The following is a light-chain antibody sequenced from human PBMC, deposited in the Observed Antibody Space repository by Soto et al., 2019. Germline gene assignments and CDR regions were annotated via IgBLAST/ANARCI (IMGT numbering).Light chain of an antibody. V-gene: IGLV2-23*02. CDR1: SSDVGSYNL. CDR2: EVS. CDR3: CSYAGSSTYV. Sequence: QSALTQAASLSGFPGQSITISCTGTSSDVGSYNLVSWYQQHPGKAPKLMIYEVSKRPSGVSNRFSGSKSGNTASLTISGLQVEDEADYYCCSYAGSSTYVFGTGTKVTVL. J-gene: IGLJ1*01.